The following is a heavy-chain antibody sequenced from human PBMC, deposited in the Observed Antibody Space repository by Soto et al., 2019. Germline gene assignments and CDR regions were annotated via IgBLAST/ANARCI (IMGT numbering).Heavy chain of an antibody. CDR3: AKDQGAYDYVWGSSPGDY. V-gene: IGHV3-30*18. CDR1: GFTFSSYG. D-gene: IGHD3-16*01. Sequence: GGSLRLSCAASGFTFSSYGMHWVRQAPGKGLEWVAVISYDGSNKYYADSVKGRFTISRDNSKNTLYLQMNSLRAEDTAVYYCAKDQGAYDYVWGSSPGDYWGQGTLVTVSS. CDR2: ISYDGSNK. J-gene: IGHJ4*02.